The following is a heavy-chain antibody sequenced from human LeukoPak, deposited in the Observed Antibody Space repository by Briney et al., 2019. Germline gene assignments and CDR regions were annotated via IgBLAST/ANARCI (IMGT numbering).Heavy chain of an antibody. V-gene: IGHV3-33*03. CDR3: VSFYETY. CDR2: IWYDGSNK. J-gene: IGHJ4*02. D-gene: IGHD2-2*01. Sequence: GGSLRLSCAASGFTFSNFGMHWVRQAPGKGLEWVAVIWYDGSNKYHADSVKGRFTISKDNAKNTVYLQMNNLRAEDTAVYYCVSFYETYWGRGTLVTVSS. CDR1: GFTFSNFG.